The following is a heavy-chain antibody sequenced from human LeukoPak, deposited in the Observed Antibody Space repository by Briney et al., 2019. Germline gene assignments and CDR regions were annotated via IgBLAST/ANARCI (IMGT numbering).Heavy chain of an antibody. CDR3: ARGWYPTVVVAAFYFDY. J-gene: IGHJ4*02. CDR1: GGSFSGYY. V-gene: IGHV4-34*01. D-gene: IGHD2-15*01. Sequence: PSETLSLTCAVYGGSFSGYYWSWIRQPPGKGLEWIGEINHSGSTNYNPSLKSRVTISVDTSKNQFSLKLSSVTAADTAVYYCARGWYPTVVVAAFYFDYWGQGTLVTASS. CDR2: INHSGST.